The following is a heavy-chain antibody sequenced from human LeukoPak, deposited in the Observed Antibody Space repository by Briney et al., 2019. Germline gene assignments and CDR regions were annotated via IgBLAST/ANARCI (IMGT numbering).Heavy chain of an antibody. Sequence: GGSLRLSCAASGFKFSSNWMSWVRQAPGKGLEWMANIKQDGSEKYYVDSVKGRFTISRDNAKNSLYLQMNSLRAEDTAVYYCAREGPSVTPYYWGQGTLVTVSS. CDR3: AREGPSVTPYY. D-gene: IGHD4-17*01. CDR1: GFKFSSNW. CDR2: IKQDGSEK. J-gene: IGHJ4*02. V-gene: IGHV3-7*01.